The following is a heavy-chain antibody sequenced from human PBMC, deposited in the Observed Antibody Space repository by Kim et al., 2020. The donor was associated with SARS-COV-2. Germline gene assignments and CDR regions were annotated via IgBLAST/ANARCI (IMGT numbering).Heavy chain of an antibody. Sequence: ASVKVSCKASGYTFNNYGINWVRQAPGQGLEWMGWISGYNDNTNYAQKFQGRVTMTADTSTTTAYMELRSLRSDDTAVYYCAREGYCSGGRCYRPTDYSYCGMDVWGQGTTVTVSS. V-gene: IGHV1-18*04. CDR2: ISGYNDNT. J-gene: IGHJ6*02. D-gene: IGHD2-15*01. CDR3: AREGYCSGGRCYRPTDYSYCGMDV. CDR1: GYTFNNYG.